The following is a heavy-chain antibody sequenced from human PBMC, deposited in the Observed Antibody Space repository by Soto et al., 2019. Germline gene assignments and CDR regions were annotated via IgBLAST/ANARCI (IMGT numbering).Heavy chain of an antibody. Sequence: ASVKVSCKASGYTFTSYGISWVRQAPGQGLEWVGWISAYNGNTNYAQKLQGIVTMTTDTSTSTAYMELRSLRSDDTAVYYFARVSGVVGTAALDYWGQGTLVTVAS. CDR1: GYTFTSYG. CDR3: ARVSGVVGTAALDY. D-gene: IGHD2-21*02. CDR2: ISAYNGNT. V-gene: IGHV1-18*04. J-gene: IGHJ4*02.